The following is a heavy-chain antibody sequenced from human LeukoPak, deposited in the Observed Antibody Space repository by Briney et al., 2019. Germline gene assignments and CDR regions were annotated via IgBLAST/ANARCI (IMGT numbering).Heavy chain of an antibody. CDR1: GGSINNFY. CDR3: ARLGACGSDCCLAHY. V-gene: IGHV4-59*08. D-gene: IGHD2-21*01. J-gene: IGHJ4*03. Sequence: PSETLSLTCTVSGGSINNFYWDWIRQPPGKGLEWIGHIYYSGSTVYNPSLKSRVTMSVDTSGNRFSLRLTSVTAADTAVYYCARLGACGSDCCLAHYWGRGTLFTVSS. CDR2: IYYSGST.